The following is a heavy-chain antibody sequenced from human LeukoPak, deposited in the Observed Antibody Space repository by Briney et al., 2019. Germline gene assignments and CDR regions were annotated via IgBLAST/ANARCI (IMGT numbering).Heavy chain of an antibody. Sequence: GGSLRLSCAASGFTFSSYAMSWVRQAPGKGLEWVSAISGSGGSTYYADSVKGRFTISRDKSKNTLYLQMNSLRAEDTAVYYCARASGWYYYYYMDVWGKGTTVTVSS. CDR2: ISGSGGST. D-gene: IGHD6-19*01. CDR3: ARASGWYYYYYMDV. CDR1: GFTFSSYA. J-gene: IGHJ6*03. V-gene: IGHV3-23*01.